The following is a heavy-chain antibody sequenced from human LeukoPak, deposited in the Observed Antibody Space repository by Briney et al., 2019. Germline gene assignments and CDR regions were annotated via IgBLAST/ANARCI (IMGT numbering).Heavy chain of an antibody. J-gene: IGHJ6*02. Sequence: GRSLRLSCAASGFTFSSYGMHWVRQAPGKGLEWAAVLSYDGSNKYYADSVKGRFTISRDNSKNTLYLQMNSLRAEDTAVYYCAKDLIVATIGYYYYYGMDVWGQGTTVTVSS. CDR1: GFTFSSYG. CDR2: LSYDGSNK. D-gene: IGHD5-12*01. CDR3: AKDLIVATIGYYYYYGMDV. V-gene: IGHV3-30*18.